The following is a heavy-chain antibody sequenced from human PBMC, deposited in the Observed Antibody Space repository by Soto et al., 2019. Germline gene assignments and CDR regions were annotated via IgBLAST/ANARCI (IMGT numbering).Heavy chain of an antibody. CDR2: ISWNSGSI. CDR3: AKDYSYYDFWSGFVFDY. D-gene: IGHD3-3*01. J-gene: IGHJ4*02. CDR1: GFTFDDYA. Sequence: GGSLRLSCAASGFTFDDYAMHWVRQAPGKGLEWVSGISWNSGSIGYADSVKGRFTISRDNAKNSLYLQMNSLRAEDTALYYCAKDYSYYDFWSGFVFDYWGQGTLVTVSS. V-gene: IGHV3-9*01.